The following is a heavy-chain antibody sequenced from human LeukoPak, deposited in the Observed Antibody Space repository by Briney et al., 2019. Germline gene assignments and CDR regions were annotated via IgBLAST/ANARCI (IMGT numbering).Heavy chain of an antibody. V-gene: IGHV3-53*01. J-gene: IGHJ4*02. Sequence: GGSLRLSCTVSGFTVSDNSMSWVRQAPGKGLEWISFIHYDDRTHYSDSVKGRFTISRDNAKNTLYLQMDSLRAEDTAVYYCARANYDYVWGSYRSYYFDYWGQGTLVTVSS. CDR1: GFTVSDNS. D-gene: IGHD3-16*02. CDR2: IHYDDRT. CDR3: ARANYDYVWGSYRSYYFDY.